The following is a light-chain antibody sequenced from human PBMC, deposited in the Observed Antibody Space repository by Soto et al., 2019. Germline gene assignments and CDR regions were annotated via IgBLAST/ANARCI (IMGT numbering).Light chain of an antibody. CDR3: SSFTSSRTDV. V-gene: IGLV2-14*01. CDR1: SSDVGGYNS. J-gene: IGLJ1*01. CDR2: EVS. Sequence: QSALTQPASVSGSPGQSITISCTGTSSDVGGYNSVCWHQQHPGKAPKLMIYEVSNRPSGVSNRFSGSKSGNTASLTISGLQAEDEADYYCSSFTSSRTDVFGTGTKLTVL.